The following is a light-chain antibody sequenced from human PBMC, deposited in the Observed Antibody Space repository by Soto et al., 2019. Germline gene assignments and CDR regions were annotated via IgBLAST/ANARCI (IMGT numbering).Light chain of an antibody. V-gene: IGKV1-12*01. CDR3: QQCFWHWT. J-gene: IGKJ1*01. CDR2: DAS. CDR1: QGLNNW. Sequence: DIQMTQSPSSVSASLGDRVTITFRASQGLNNWLAWYQQKPGKAPKLLISDASTLESGVPSRFGGSGSGTEFTLSITSLQPDDFATYYCQQCFWHWTFGQGTKVDIK.